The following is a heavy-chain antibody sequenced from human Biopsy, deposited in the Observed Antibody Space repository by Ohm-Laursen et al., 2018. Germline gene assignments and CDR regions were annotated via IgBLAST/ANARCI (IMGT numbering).Heavy chain of an antibody. Sequence: SETLSLTCTVSGGSFTGHYWTWIRQPPGKGLEWIGHISHTGYTSYKSSLKSGVTISLDTSRKHFSLRLTSLAAADTAVYYCARGSNEYGGLYFPHWGQGTLVTVSS. CDR2: ISHTGYT. J-gene: IGHJ1*01. D-gene: IGHD4-23*01. V-gene: IGHV4-59*11. CDR1: GGSFTGHY. CDR3: ARGSNEYGGLYFPH.